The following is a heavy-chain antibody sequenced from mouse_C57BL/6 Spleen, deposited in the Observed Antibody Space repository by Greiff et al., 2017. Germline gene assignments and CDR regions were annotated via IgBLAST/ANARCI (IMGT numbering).Heavy chain of an antibody. CDR1: GYTFTNYW. CDR2: IYPGGGYT. D-gene: IGHD4-1*01. V-gene: IGHV1-63*01. CDR3: AREGTGHFDY. Sequence: VQLKESGAELVRPGTSVKMSCKASGYTFTNYWIGWAKQRPGHGLEWIGDIYPGGGYTNYNEKFKGKATLTADKSSSTAYMQFSSLTSEDSAIYYCAREGTGHFDYWGQGTTLTVSS. J-gene: IGHJ2*01.